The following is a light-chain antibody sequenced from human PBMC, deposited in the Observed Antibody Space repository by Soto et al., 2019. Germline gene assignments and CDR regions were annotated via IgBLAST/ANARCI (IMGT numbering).Light chain of an antibody. J-gene: IGKJ1*01. Sequence: EIVMTQSPATLSVSPGERATRSCRASQSVSSNLAWYQQKPGQAPRLLIYGASTRANGIPARFSGSGAGTEFSLTISSLQSEDFSVYYCQQYNNWPPRTFGQGTKVEIK. V-gene: IGKV3-15*01. CDR3: QQYNNWPPRT. CDR1: QSVSSN. CDR2: GAS.